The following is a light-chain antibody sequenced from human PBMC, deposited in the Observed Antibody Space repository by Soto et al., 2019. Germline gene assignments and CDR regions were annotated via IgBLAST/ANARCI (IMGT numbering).Light chain of an antibody. V-gene: IGKV1-27*01. CDR3: QHYHSPPFT. J-gene: IGKJ3*01. Sequence: DIPMTQSPSSLSAFVGDSVTFTCRASQGISNYLAWYHQKPGKVPKLLVYAASTLQSGVSSRFTGSGSGTEFTLTIRSLQPEDVGTYYCQHYHSPPFTFGHGTKLEIK. CDR2: AAS. CDR1: QGISNY.